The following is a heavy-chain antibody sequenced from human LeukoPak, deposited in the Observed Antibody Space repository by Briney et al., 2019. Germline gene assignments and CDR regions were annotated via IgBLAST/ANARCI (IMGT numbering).Heavy chain of an antibody. CDR2: VHPNGGNT. J-gene: IGHJ5*02. CDR1: GYPFTTWE. D-gene: IGHD1-14*01. Sequence: ASVKVSCKTSGYPFTTWEINWVRQAAGQGLEWMGWVHPNGGNTAYAQKFQGRVTMTRDTSISTAYMELSGLTSDDTAVYFCARGPRNDPWGPGNPGHRLL. CDR3: ARGPRNDP. V-gene: IGHV1-8*01.